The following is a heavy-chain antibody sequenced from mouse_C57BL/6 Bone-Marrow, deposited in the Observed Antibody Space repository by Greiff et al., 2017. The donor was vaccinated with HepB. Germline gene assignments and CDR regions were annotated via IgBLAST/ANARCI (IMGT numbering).Heavy chain of an antibody. CDR2: IDPSDSYT. CDR1: GYTFTSYW. D-gene: IGHD2-1*01. V-gene: IGHV1-59*01. J-gene: IGHJ4*01. CDR3: ARREGNGDY. Sequence: QVHVKQSGAELVRPGTSVKLSCKASGYTFTSYWMHWVKQRPGQGLEWIGVIDPSDSYTNYNQKFKGKATLTVDTSSSTAYMQLSSLTSEDSAVYYCARREGNGDYWGQGTSVTVSS.